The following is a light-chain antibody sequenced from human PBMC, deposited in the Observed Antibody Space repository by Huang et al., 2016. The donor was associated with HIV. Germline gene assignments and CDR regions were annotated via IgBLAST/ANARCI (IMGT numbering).Light chain of an antibody. CDR2: DTS. V-gene: IGKV3-11*01. CDR3: QQRSTWPLT. CDR1: QSVGSY. J-gene: IGKJ4*01. Sequence: EVMLTQSPSILSLSLGGTGTISGKASQSVGSYVAWYQQRPGQSPRLLLYDTSNRAPGIPTRFSGSGSGTDFTLTISGLESGDLGVFYCQQRSTWPLTFGGGTKVA.